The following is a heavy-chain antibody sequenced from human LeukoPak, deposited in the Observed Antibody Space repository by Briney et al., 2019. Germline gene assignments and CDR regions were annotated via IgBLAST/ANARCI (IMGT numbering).Heavy chain of an antibody. CDR1: GGSISSSSYY. Sequence: SETLSLTCTVSGGSISSSSYYWGWIRQPPGKGLEWIGSIYYSGSTYYNPSLKSRVTISVDTSKNQFSLKLSSVTAADTAVYYCARQEGGSGWSQFDPWGQGTLVTVSS. D-gene: IGHD6-19*01. CDR3: ARQEGGSGWSQFDP. V-gene: IGHV4-39*01. CDR2: IYYSGST. J-gene: IGHJ5*02.